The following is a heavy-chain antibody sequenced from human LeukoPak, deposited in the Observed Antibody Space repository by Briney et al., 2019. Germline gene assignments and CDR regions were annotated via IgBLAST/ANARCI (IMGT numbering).Heavy chain of an antibody. J-gene: IGHJ4*02. Sequence: PGGSLRLSCAASGFTFSSYSMNWVRRAPGKGLEWVSYISGSSSTIYYADSVKGRFTISRDNAKNSLYLQMNSLRAEDTAVYYCARRPSGSYYPTYYFDYWGQGTLVTVSS. CDR1: GFTFSSYS. D-gene: IGHD1-26*01. CDR3: ARRPSGSYYPTYYFDY. CDR2: ISGSSSTI. V-gene: IGHV3-48*04.